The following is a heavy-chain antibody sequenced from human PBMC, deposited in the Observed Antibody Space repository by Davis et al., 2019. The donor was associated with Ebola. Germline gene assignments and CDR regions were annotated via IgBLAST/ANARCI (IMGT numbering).Heavy chain of an antibody. D-gene: IGHD4-17*01. CDR2: IKQDGSEK. CDR3: AKDDYGDYVSYYYYGMDV. CDR1: GFSFRTYW. J-gene: IGHJ6*02. Sequence: GESLKISCTASGFSFRTYWMSWVRQAPGKGLEWVANIKQDGSEKYYVDSVKGRFTISRDNSKNTLYLQMNSLRAEDTAVYYCAKDDYGDYVSYYYYGMDVWGQGTTVTVSS. V-gene: IGHV3-7*01.